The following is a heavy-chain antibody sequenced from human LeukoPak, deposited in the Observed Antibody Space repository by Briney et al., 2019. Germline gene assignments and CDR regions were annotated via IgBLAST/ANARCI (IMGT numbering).Heavy chain of an antibody. V-gene: IGHV3-73*01. D-gene: IGHD2-15*01. CDR1: GFTFSGSD. J-gene: IGHJ4*02. CDR2: IRSKPHSYTT. CDR3: TRQDCSGGSCSYVDY. Sequence: PGGSLKLSCAASGFTFSGSDMHWVRQASGKGLEWVGLIRSKPHSYTTVYAASVQGRFTISRDDSKNTAYLQMNSLKAEDTAVYYRTRQDCSGGSCSYVDYWGQGTLVTVSS.